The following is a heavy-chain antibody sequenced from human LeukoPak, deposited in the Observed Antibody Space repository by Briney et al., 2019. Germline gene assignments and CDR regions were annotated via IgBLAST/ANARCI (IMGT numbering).Heavy chain of an antibody. CDR2: ISGSGGST. J-gene: IGHJ5*02. CDR3: AKTLKPKVVPALFDP. Sequence: GGSLRLSCAASGLTFSSYAMSWVRQAPGKGLEWVSAISGSGGSTYYADSVKGRFTISRDNSKNTLYLQMNSLRAEDTAVYYCAKTLKPKVVPALFDPWGQGTLVTVSS. V-gene: IGHV3-23*01. D-gene: IGHD2-2*01. CDR1: GLTFSSYA.